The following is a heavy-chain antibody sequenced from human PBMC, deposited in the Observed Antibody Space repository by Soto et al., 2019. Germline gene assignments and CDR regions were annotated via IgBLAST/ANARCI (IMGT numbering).Heavy chain of an antibody. J-gene: IGHJ6*02. D-gene: IGHD6-6*01. CDR2: ISSSSSDI. CDR3: ASLVAAPSSFSSYYYGMDV. Sequence: PVGSLRLSCAASGFTFRSYTMDWVRQAPGKGLEWVSSISSSSSDIYYADSVKGRFTVSRDNAKNSLYLQMNNLRAEDTAVYYCASLVAAPSSFSSYYYGMDVWGQGTTVTVSS. V-gene: IGHV3-21*01. CDR1: GFTFRSYT.